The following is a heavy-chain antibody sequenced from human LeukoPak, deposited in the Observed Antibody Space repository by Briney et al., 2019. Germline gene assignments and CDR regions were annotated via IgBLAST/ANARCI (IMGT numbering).Heavy chain of an antibody. CDR2: INPSSGST. Sequence: ASVKVSCKASGYTFTSYYMHWVRQAPGQGLEWMGIINPSSGSTSYAQKFQGRVTMTRDMSTSTVYMELSSLRSEDTAVYYCARGDSSGYTPLPFDYWGQGTLVTVSS. D-gene: IGHD3-22*01. V-gene: IGHV1-46*01. J-gene: IGHJ4*02. CDR1: GYTFTSYY. CDR3: ARGDSSGYTPLPFDY.